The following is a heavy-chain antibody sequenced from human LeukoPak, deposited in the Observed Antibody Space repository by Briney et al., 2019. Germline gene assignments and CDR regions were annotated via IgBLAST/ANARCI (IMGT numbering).Heavy chain of an antibody. Sequence: TGGSLRLSCAASGFTFSSYGMHWVRQAPGKGLEWVAFIRYDGSNKYYADSVKGRFTISRDNSKNTLYLQMNSLRAEDTAVYYCAKPPYCSGGSCYSAEYFQHWGQGTLVTVSS. J-gene: IGHJ1*01. D-gene: IGHD2-15*01. CDR1: GFTFSSYG. V-gene: IGHV3-30*02. CDR2: IRYDGSNK. CDR3: AKPPYCSGGSCYSAEYFQH.